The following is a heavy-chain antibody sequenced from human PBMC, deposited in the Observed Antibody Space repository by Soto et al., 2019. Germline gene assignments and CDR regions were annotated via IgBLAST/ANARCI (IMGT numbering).Heavy chain of an antibody. Sequence: QVQLVESGGGVVQPGRSLRLSCAASGFIFSNYGMHWVRQAPGKGLEWVAVISYNGDNKYYRDSVKGRFTISRDNSKNTVYLQMNSLRAEDTAVYYCAKDIALVRGVIIDMDVW. CDR2: ISYNGDNK. CDR1: GFIFSNYG. D-gene: IGHD3-10*01. V-gene: IGHV3-30*18. CDR3: AKDIALVRGVIIDMDV. J-gene: IGHJ6*01.